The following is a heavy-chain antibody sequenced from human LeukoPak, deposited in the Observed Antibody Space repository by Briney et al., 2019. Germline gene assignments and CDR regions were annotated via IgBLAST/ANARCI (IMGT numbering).Heavy chain of an antibody. V-gene: IGHV3-53*01. CDR3: ARGTVTAPDY. CDR2: IYSGGNT. D-gene: IGHD2-21*02. Sequence: GGSLRLSCAASGFSVSNTYMSWVRQAPGKGLEWVSIIYSGGNTYYADSVKGRFTISRDNSKNTLYLQMNRLRPEDTAVYYCARGTVTAPDYWGQGTLVTVSS. J-gene: IGHJ4*02. CDR1: GFSVSNTY.